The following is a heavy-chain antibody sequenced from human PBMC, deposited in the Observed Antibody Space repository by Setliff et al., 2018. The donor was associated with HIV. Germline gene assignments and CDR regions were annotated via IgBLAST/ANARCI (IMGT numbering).Heavy chain of an antibody. V-gene: IGHV3-15*01. CDR3: STGPSREPDGIVDY. Sequence: GGSLRLSCSVSEFRFTNAWMTWVRQLPGKGLEWVGRIRSKSDGGTADYAAAVQGRFVLSRDDSKKMLYLQMNSLKSEDTAVYYCSTGPSREPDGIVDYWGPGTQVTVSS. D-gene: IGHD1-1*01. CDR2: IRSKSDGGTA. J-gene: IGHJ4*02. CDR1: EFRFTNAW.